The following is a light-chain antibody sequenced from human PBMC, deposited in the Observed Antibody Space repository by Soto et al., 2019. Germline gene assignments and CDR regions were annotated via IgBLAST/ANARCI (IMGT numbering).Light chain of an antibody. CDR2: LGS. J-gene: IGKJ2*01. Sequence: DIVMTQSPLSLPVTHGEPASISCRSSQSLLHSNGYNYLDWYLQKPGQSPQLLISLGSNRASGVPARFSGSGSATDFTLNIARVEAEDFGVYYCMQALQSPYTFGQGTKLEIK. CDR3: MQALQSPYT. V-gene: IGKV2-28*01. CDR1: QSLLHSNGYNY.